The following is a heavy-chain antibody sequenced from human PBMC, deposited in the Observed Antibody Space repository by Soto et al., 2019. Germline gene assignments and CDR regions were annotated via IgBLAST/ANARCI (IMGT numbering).Heavy chain of an antibody. J-gene: IGHJ4*02. CDR3: ARAPLCNGGSCYFDY. CDR1: GGSFSGYY. CDR2: SNHRGTT. V-gene: IGHV4-34*01. Sequence: SETLSLTCAVSGGSFSGYYWTWIRQPPGKGLEWIGESNHRGTTNYNPSLKSRITISVDTSKNQFSLKLSSLTAADTAVYYCARAPLCNGGSCYFDYWGQGTLVTVSS. D-gene: IGHD2-15*01.